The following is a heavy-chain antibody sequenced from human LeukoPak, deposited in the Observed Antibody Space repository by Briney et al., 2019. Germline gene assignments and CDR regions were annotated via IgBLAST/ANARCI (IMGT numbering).Heavy chain of an antibody. CDR1: GYTFLNYG. Sequence: GASVKVSCKASGYTFLNYGISWVRQAPGQGPEWMGWISADSLNTHYAQKLQGRVTMTTDTSTSTAYMELRSLRSDDTAVYYCAIILGYCSSTSCWRADFQHWGQGTLVTVSS. CDR3: AIILGYCSSTSCWRADFQH. V-gene: IGHV1-18*01. D-gene: IGHD2-2*01. CDR2: ISADSLNT. J-gene: IGHJ1*01.